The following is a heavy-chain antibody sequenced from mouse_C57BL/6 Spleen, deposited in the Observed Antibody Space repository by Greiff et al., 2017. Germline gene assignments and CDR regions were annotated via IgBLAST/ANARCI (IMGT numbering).Heavy chain of an antibody. CDR2: ISSGGDYI. CDR3: ARDQGAGWFAY. D-gene: IGHD3-3*01. Sequence: EVKVVESGEGLVKPGGSLKLSCAASGFTFSSYAMSWVRQTPEKRLEWVAYISSGGDYIYYADTVKGRFTISRDNARNTLYLQMSSLKSEDTAMYYCARDQGAGWFAYWGQGTLVTVSA. V-gene: IGHV5S21*01. CDR1: GFTFSSYA. J-gene: IGHJ3*01.